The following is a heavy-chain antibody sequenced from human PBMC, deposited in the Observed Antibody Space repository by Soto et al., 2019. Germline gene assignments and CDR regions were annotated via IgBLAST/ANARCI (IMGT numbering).Heavy chain of an antibody. CDR1: GFTFSSYA. J-gene: IGHJ4*02. CDR3: AKGSDIVVVVAADDY. D-gene: IGHD2-15*01. CDR2: ISGSGGST. Sequence: GGSLRLSCAASGFTFSSYAMSWVRQAPGKGLEWVSAISGSGGSTYYADSVKGRFTISRDNSKNTLYLQMNSLRAEDTAVYYCAKGSDIVVVVAADDYWGQGTLVTVSS. V-gene: IGHV3-23*01.